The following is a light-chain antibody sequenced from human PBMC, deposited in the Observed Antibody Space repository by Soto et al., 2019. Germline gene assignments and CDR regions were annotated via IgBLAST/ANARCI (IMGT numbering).Light chain of an antibody. CDR3: AAWDDGHNVLYV. CDR2: RDN. J-gene: IGLJ1*01. Sequence: QSVLTQPPSVSGTPGQRVTVSCSGGRSNIGSNTVHWYQQLPGAAPKLLIYRDNQRPSGVPDRFAASKSGTSASLAISGLQSEDEGDYYCAAWDDGHNVLYVFGTGTKVTVL. V-gene: IGLV1-44*01. CDR1: RSNIGSNT.